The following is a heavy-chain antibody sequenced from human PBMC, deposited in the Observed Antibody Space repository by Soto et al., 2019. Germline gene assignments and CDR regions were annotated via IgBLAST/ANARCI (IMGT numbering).Heavy chain of an antibody. D-gene: IGHD3-10*01. Sequence: PSETLSLTCAFYGGSFDDFYWSWVRQSPGKWLEWIGEISHDGGTNYSPSLASRISISADTSKNQFSLHLKSVTAADTGLYYCARGQLVWYGDLTPYYRDMDVWGQGXTVTVYS. V-gene: IGHV4-34*01. CDR1: GGSFDDFY. J-gene: IGHJ6*02. CDR3: ARGQLVWYGDLTPYYRDMDV. CDR2: ISHDGGT.